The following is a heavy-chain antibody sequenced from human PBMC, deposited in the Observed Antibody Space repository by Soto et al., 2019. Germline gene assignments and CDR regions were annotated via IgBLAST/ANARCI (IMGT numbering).Heavy chain of an antibody. CDR2: ISAYNGNT. CDR1: GYTFTSYG. Sequence: ASVKVSCKASGYTFTSYGISWVRQAPGQGLEWMGWISAYNGNTNYAQKLQGRVTMTTDTSTSTAYMELRSLRSDDTAVYYCARPYYHDSSGYPGGSYGMDVWGQGTTVSVSS. CDR3: ARPYYHDSSGYPGGSYGMDV. D-gene: IGHD3-22*01. V-gene: IGHV1-18*04. J-gene: IGHJ6*02.